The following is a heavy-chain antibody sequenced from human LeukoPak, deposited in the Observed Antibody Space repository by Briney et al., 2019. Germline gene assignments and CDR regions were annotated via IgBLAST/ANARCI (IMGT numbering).Heavy chain of an antibody. CDR1: GFTFSSYS. CDR2: ISSSSTI. CDR3: ARVVTGSGSYLDY. J-gene: IGHJ4*02. Sequence: PGGSLRLSCAASGFTFSSYSMNWVRQAPGKGLEWVSYISSSSTIYYADSVKGRFTISRDNAKNSLYLQMNSLRVEDTAVYYCARVVTGSGSYLDYWGQGTLVTVSS. D-gene: IGHD3-10*01. V-gene: IGHV3-48*01.